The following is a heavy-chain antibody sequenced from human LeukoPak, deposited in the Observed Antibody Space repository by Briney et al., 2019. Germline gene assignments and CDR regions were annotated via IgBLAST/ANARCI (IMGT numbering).Heavy chain of an antibody. CDR2: INPNSGGT. Sequence: GASVKVSCEASGYTFTGYYMHWVRQAPGQGLEWMGWINPNSGGTNYAQKFQGWVTMTRDTSISTAYMELSRLRSDDTAVYYCARAKGSVLLWFGGGNWFDPWGQGTLVTVSS. CDR1: GYTFTGYY. V-gene: IGHV1-2*04. J-gene: IGHJ5*02. CDR3: ARAKGSVLLWFGGGNWFDP. D-gene: IGHD3-10*01.